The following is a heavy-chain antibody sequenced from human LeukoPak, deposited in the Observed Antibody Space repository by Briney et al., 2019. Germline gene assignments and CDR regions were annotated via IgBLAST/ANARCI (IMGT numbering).Heavy chain of an antibody. CDR2: FDPEDGET. CDR1: GYTLTELS. Sequence: ASVKVSCKVSGYTLTELSMHWVRQAPGKGLEWMGGFDPEDGETIYAQKFQGRVTMTEDTSTDTAYMELSSLRSEDTAVYYCARMHYYDSSGDNWFHPWGQGTLVTVSS. D-gene: IGHD3-22*01. V-gene: IGHV1-24*01. CDR3: ARMHYYDSSGDNWFHP. J-gene: IGHJ5*02.